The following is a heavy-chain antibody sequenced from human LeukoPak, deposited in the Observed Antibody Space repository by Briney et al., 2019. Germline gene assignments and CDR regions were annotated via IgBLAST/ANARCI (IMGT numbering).Heavy chain of an antibody. Sequence: PSETLSLTCTVSGGSISSSSYYWGWIRQPPGKGLEWIGSIYYSGSTYYNPSLKSRVTISVDTSKNLFSLKLSSVTAADTAVYYCARRGSGSSHDAFDIWGQGAMVTVSS. D-gene: IGHD3-10*01. J-gene: IGHJ3*02. CDR2: IYYSGST. CDR3: ARRGSGSSHDAFDI. CDR1: GGSISSSSYY. V-gene: IGHV4-39*01.